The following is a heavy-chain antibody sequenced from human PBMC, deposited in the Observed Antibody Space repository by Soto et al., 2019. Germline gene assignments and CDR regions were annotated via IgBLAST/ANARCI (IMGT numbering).Heavy chain of an antibody. CDR3: AREGSAPYYYYGMDV. CDR1: GYTFTTYG. V-gene: IGHV1-18*01. Sequence: QVQLEQSGAEVKKPGDSMKVSCNSSGYTFTTYGISWVRQAPGQGLEWMGWINGYNGNTDYPQKLQGRVTMTTDTSTSTAYMELRSLRSDDTAVYYCAREGSAPYYYYGMDVWGQGTTVTVSS. J-gene: IGHJ6*02. D-gene: IGHD6-19*01. CDR2: INGYNGNT.